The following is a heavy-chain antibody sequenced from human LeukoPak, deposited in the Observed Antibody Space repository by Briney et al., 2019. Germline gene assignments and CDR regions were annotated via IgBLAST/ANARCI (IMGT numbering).Heavy chain of an antibody. CDR3: AASTKHTAMVDY. CDR1: GFTFSWYS. V-gene: IGHV3-21*01. Sequence: GGSLRLSCAASGFTFSWYSMNSVRQAPGKGLEWVSSIGSSSSYIYYAESVKGRFTISRDNAKNSLHLQMNSLRAEDTAVYYCAASTKHTAMVDYWGQGTLVTVSS. D-gene: IGHD5-18*01. CDR2: IGSSSSYI. J-gene: IGHJ4*02.